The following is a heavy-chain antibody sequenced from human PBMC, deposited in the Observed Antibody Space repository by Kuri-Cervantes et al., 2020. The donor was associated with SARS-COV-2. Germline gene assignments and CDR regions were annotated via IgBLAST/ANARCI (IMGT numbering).Heavy chain of an antibody. Sequence: GSLRLSCAVYGGSFSGYYWSWIRQPLGKGLEWIGEINHSGSTNYNPSLKSRVTISVDTSKNQFSLKLSSVTAADTAVYYCARHRWFDPWGQGTLVTVSS. J-gene: IGHJ5*02. CDR3: ARHRWFDP. CDR1: GGSFSGYY. V-gene: IGHV4-34*01. D-gene: IGHD1-14*01. CDR2: INHSGST.